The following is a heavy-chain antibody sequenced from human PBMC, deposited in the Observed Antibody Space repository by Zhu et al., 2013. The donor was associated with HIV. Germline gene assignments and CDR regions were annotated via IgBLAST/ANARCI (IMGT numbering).Heavy chain of an antibody. CDR2: IIPMFGTA. J-gene: IGHJ6*03. CDR3: ARAPYGDYGRNNYYYYYMDV. Sequence: QVQLVQSGAEVKKPGSSVKVSCKSSGGTLSNYAVSWVRQAPGQGLEWMGGIIPMFGTAKYAQKFQDRVTITADESTSTAYMELSSLTSEDTAIYYCARAPYGDYGRNNYYYYYMDVWGKGTTVTVSS. CDR1: GGTLSNYA. D-gene: IGHD4-17*01. V-gene: IGHV1-69*01.